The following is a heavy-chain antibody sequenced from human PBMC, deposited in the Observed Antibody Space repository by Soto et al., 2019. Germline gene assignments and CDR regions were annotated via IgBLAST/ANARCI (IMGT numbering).Heavy chain of an antibody. D-gene: IGHD3-16*01. J-gene: IGHJ6*02. CDR3: ARGEDYAYYGMDV. Sequence: QVQLQESGPGLVKPSETLSLTCTVSSGSISSYYWSWIRQPPGKGLEWIGYIYYSGSTNYNPSLKSRVTISVETAKNQSSLKLSSVTAADTAVYYCARGEDYAYYGMDVWGQGTTVTVSS. V-gene: IGHV4-59*01. CDR2: IYYSGST. CDR1: SGSISSYY.